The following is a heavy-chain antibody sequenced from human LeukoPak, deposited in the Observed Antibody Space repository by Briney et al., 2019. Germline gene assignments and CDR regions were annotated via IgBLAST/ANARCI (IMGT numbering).Heavy chain of an antibody. D-gene: IGHD3-22*01. CDR1: GFTFSSYW. V-gene: IGHV3-74*01. Sequence: GGSLRLSCAASGFTFSSYWMHWVRQAPGKGLVWVSRINSDGSSTSYADSVKGRFTISRDNAKNTLYLQMNSLRAEDTAVYYCARVWSTTYYYDSSLDYWGQGTLVTVSS. CDR2: INSDGSST. J-gene: IGHJ4*02. CDR3: ARVWSTTYYYDSSLDY.